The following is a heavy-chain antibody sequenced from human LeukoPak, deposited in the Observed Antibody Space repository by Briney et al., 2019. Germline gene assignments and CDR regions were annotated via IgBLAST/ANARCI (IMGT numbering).Heavy chain of an antibody. Sequence: GESLKISCVSSGLTFSAYAMSWVRQAPGRGLEWVSGITSSGGSTYYADSVKGRFTISRDNSKNTLFLQMNGLRAEDTAVYYCAKRGGYCSSASCYYYYYMDVWGKGTTVTVSS. D-gene: IGHD2-2*01. CDR3: AKRGGYCSSASCYYYYYMDV. J-gene: IGHJ6*03. CDR1: GLTFSAYA. CDR2: ITSSGGST. V-gene: IGHV3-23*01.